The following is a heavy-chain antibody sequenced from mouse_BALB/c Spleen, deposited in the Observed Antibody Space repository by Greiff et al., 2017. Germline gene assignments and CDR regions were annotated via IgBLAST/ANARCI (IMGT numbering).Heavy chain of an antibody. D-gene: IGHD2-1*01. J-gene: IGHJ2*01. CDR2: ILPGSGST. V-gene: IGHV1-9*01. CDR1: GYTFSSYW. CDR3: ASPLYYGNYDFDY. Sequence: VQLQQSGAELMKPGASVKISCKATGYTFSSYWIEWVKQRPGHGLEWIGEILPGSGSTNYNEKFKGKATFTADTSSNTAYMQLSSLTSEDSAVYYCASPLYYGNYDFDYWGQGTTLTVSS.